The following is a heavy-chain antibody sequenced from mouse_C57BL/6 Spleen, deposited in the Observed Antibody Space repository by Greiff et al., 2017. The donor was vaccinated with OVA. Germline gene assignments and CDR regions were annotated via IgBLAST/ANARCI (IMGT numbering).Heavy chain of an antibody. V-gene: IGHV1-42*01. CDR2: INPSTGGT. D-gene: IGHD2-5*01. Sequence: VQLKESGPELVKPGASVKISCKASGYSFTGYYMNWVKQSPEKSLEWIGEINPSTGGTTYNQKFKAKDTLTVDKSSSTAYMQLKSLTSEDSAVYYCARRSNYFYAMDYWGQGTSVTVSS. CDR3: ARRSNYFYAMDY. J-gene: IGHJ4*01. CDR1: GYSFTGYY.